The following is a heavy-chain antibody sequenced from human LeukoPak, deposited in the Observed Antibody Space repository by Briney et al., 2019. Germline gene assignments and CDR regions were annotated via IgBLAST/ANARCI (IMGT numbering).Heavy chain of an antibody. CDR1: GGSISSSSYY. CDR3: ARDLGSGWSVWVFDY. V-gene: IGHV3-53*05. D-gene: IGHD6-19*01. CDR2: IYSGGST. J-gene: IGHJ4*02. Sequence: ETLSLTCTVSGGSISSSSYYWGWIRQPPGKGLEWVSVIYSGGSTYYADSVKGRFTISRDNSKNTLYLQMNSLRAEDTAVYYCARDLGSGWSVWVFDYWGEGTLVTVSS.